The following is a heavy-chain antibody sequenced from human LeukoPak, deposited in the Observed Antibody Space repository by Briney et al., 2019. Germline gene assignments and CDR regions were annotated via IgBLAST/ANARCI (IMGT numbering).Heavy chain of an antibody. J-gene: IGHJ5*02. D-gene: IGHD3-10*01. Sequence: GGSLRLSCAASGFTFSSYAMSWVRQAPGKGLEWVSAISGSGGSTYYADSVKGRFTISRDNSKNTLYLQMNSLRAEDTAVYYCARVGDPYYYGSGSYPWFDPWGQGTLVTVSS. CDR1: GFTFSSYA. CDR2: ISGSGGST. CDR3: ARVGDPYYYGSGSYPWFDP. V-gene: IGHV3-23*01.